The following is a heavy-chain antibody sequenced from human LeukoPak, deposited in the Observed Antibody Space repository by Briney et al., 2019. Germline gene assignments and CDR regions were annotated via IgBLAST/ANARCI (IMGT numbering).Heavy chain of an antibody. CDR3: RAATRYLDYYYDY. Sequence: GGSLRLSCAASRFTFSIFGMHWVRQAPGKGLEWIAVISYDGNNKYYEDSVRGRFTISRDNSKDTLYLQMSSLRIEDTAIYYCRAATRYLDYYYDYWGQGTLVTVSS. J-gene: IGHJ4*02. CDR1: RFTFSIFG. D-gene: IGHD3-22*01. CDR2: ISYDGNNK. V-gene: IGHV3-30*03.